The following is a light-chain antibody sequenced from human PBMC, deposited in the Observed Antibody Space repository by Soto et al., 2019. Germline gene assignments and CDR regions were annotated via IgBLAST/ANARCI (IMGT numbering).Light chain of an antibody. CDR3: QQSYSTPS. J-gene: IGKJ3*01. V-gene: IGKV1-39*01. CDR2: SAS. Sequence: DIPLTQSPSSLSASLGDRVTVTCRASRNIDNFLNWYQQKPGKAPRLLVYSASRSQRGVPSRFSGGGSGTDFTLTISSLQSEDFGTYYCQQSYSTPSFGPGTKVDFK. CDR1: RNIDNF.